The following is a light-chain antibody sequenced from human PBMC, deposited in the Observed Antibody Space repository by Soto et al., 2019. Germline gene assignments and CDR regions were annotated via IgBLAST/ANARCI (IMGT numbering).Light chain of an antibody. CDR3: QVWDSSPDPNCL. CDR2: YDN. CDR1: NIGNTP. J-gene: IGLJ1*01. V-gene: IGLV3-21*04. Sequence: SYELTQPPSVSVAPGQTARITCGGNNIGNTPVHWYQQKPGQAPVLVIYYDNDRPSGIPERFSGSNSGNTATLTISGVEAADEADYYRQVWDSSPDPNCLFGPGTKLTVL.